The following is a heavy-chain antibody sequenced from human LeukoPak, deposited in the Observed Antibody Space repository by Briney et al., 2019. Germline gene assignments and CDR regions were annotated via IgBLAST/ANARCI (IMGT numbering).Heavy chain of an antibody. D-gene: IGHD1/OR15-1a*01. CDR2: IKQDGSEK. V-gene: IGHV3-7*01. CDR3: AKGGGNSFGY. Sequence: GTLSLTCAVSGGSISSSNWWSWVRQAPGKGLEWVANIKQDGSEKYYVDSVKGRFTISRDNAKNSLYLQMNSLTVEDTAVYYCAKGGGNSFGYWGQGTLVTVSS. J-gene: IGHJ4*02. CDR1: GGSISSSNW.